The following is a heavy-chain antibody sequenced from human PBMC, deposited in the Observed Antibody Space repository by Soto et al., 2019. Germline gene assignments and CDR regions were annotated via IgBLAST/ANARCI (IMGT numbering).Heavy chain of an antibody. CDR1: GGTFSSYA. Sequence: QVQLVQAGAEVKKPGSSVKVSCKASGGTFSSYAISWVRQAPGQGLEWMGGIIPIFGTANYAQKFHGRATITADKSTCTASVELSSLRSGDTGVSYCARAPPDYYGRGGDIWGQGTMVTVSS. V-gene: IGHV1-69*06. J-gene: IGHJ3*02. CDR3: ARAPPDYYGRGGDI. CDR2: IIPIFGTA. D-gene: IGHD3-10*02.